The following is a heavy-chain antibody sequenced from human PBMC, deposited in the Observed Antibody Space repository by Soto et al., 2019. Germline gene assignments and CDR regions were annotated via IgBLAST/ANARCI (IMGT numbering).Heavy chain of an antibody. CDR1: GFTFTSSA. CDR3: ALGYCISTSCPPGDEYFQH. V-gene: IGHV1-58*01. D-gene: IGHD2-2*01. J-gene: IGHJ1*01. Sequence: SVKVSCKASGFTFTSSAVQWVRQARGQRLEWIGWIVVGSGNTNYAQKFQERVTMTRDTSTSTVYMELSSLRSEDTAVYYCALGYCISTSCPPGDEYFQHWGQGTLVTVSS. CDR2: IVVGSGNT.